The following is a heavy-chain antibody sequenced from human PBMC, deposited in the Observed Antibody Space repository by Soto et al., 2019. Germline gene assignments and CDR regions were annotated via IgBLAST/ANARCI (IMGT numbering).Heavy chain of an antibody. J-gene: IGHJ6*02. CDR2: IIPIFGTA. V-gene: IGHV1-69*06. CDR1: GGTFSSYA. D-gene: IGHD6-6*01. CDR3: ARDDSSSSSSWAGDYYYYGMDV. Sequence: AASVKVSCKASGGTFSSYAISWVRQAPGQGLEWMGGIIPIFGTANYAQKFQGRVTITADKSTSTAYMELSSLRSEDTAVYYCARDDSSSSSSWAGDYYYYGMDVWGQGTTVTVSS.